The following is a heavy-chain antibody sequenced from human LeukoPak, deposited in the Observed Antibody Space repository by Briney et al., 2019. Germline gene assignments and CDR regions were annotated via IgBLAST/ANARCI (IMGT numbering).Heavy chain of an antibody. CDR3: ARGTYSSSWYFDYYYYMDV. D-gene: IGHD6-13*01. CDR2: MNPNSGNT. CDR1: GYTFTSYD. V-gene: IGHV1-8*01. J-gene: IGHJ6*03. Sequence: ASVKISCKASGYTFTSYDINWVRQATGQGLEWMGWMNPNSGNTGYAQKFQGRVTMTRSTSISTAYMELSSLRSEDTAVYYCARGTYSSSWYFDYYYYMDVWGKGTTVTISS.